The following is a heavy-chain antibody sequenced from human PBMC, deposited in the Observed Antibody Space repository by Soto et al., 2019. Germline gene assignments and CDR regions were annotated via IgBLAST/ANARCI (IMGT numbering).Heavy chain of an antibody. D-gene: IGHD6-13*01. V-gene: IGHV3-30*18. CDR2: ISYDGSNK. J-gene: IGHJ4*02. CDR1: GFTFSSYV. CDR3: AKDGSSWIFDY. Sequence: PGGSLRLSCAASGFTFSSYVMHWVRQAPGKGLEWVAVISYDGSNKYYADSVKGRFTISRDNSKNTLYLQMNSLRAEDTAAYYCAKDGSSWIFDYRGQRTSVTVS.